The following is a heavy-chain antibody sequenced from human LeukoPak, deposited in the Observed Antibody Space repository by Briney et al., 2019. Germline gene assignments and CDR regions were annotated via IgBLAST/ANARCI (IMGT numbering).Heavy chain of an antibody. D-gene: IGHD3-10*01. J-gene: IGHJ3*02. Sequence: GGSLRLSCAASGFTFSSYGMHWVRQAPGKGLEWVAVISYDGTNKYYADSVKGRFTISRDNSKNTLYLQVNSLRAEDMAVYYCARESDYRAFDIWGRGTMVTVSS. CDR3: ARESDYRAFDI. CDR2: ISYDGTNK. CDR1: GFTFSSYG. V-gene: IGHV3-30*03.